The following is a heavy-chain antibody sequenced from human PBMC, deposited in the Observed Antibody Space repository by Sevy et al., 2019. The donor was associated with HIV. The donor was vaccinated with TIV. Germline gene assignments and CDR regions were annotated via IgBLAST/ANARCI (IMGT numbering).Heavy chain of an antibody. J-gene: IGHJ4*02. V-gene: IGHV1-18*01. CDR2: ISVYNANT. CDR1: GYTFTNYD. D-gene: IGHD1-20*01. Sequence: ASVKASCKASGYTFTNYDITWVRQAPGQGLDWMGRISVYNANTNYAQKFLGRITMTTDTSTSTAYMELRSLRSDDTAVYYCARNYNWNNLDYWGQGTLVTVSS. CDR3: ARNYNWNNLDY.